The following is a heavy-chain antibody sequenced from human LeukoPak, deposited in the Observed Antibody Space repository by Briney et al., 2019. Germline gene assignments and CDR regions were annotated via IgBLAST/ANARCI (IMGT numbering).Heavy chain of an antibody. CDR2: IRYDGSNK. V-gene: IGHV3-30*02. CDR3: AKARGYRKYYFDY. Sequence: GGSLRLSCAASGFTFSSYGMHWVRQAPGKGLEWVAFIRYDGSNKYYADSVKGRFTISRDNSKNTLYLQMNSLRAEDTAVYYCAKARGYRKYYFDYWGQGTLDTVSS. J-gene: IGHJ4*02. D-gene: IGHD5-18*01. CDR1: GFTFSSYG.